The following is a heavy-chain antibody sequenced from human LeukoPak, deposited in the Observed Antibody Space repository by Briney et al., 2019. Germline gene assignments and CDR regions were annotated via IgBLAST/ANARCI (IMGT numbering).Heavy chain of an antibody. D-gene: IGHD3-10*01. CDR2: ISGSGGST. Sequence: GGSLRLSCAASGFTFSSYAMSWVRQAPGKGLEWVSAISGSGGSTYYADSVKGRFTISRDNSKNTLYLQMNSLRAEDTAVYYCAKDQQYYYGSGSYYRYWGQGTLVTVSP. CDR3: AKDQQYYYGSGSYYRY. CDR1: GFTFSSYA. V-gene: IGHV3-23*01. J-gene: IGHJ4*02.